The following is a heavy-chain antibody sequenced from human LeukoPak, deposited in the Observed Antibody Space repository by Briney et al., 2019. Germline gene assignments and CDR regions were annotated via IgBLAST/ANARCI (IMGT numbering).Heavy chain of an antibody. J-gene: IGHJ4*02. CDR3: ARDGVTIFGVVITSFDY. CDR2: INPNSGGT. Sequence: ASVKVSCKASGYTFTGYYMHWVRQAPGQGLEWMGWINPNSGGTNYAQKFQGRVTMTRDTSTSTAYMELSRLRSDDTAVYYCARDGVTIFGVVITSFDYWGQGTLVTVSS. D-gene: IGHD3-3*01. CDR1: GYTFTGYY. V-gene: IGHV1-2*02.